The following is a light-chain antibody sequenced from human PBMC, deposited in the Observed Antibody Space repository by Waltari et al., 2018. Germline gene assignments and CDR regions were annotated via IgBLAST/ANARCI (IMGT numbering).Light chain of an antibody. J-gene: IGLJ2*01. V-gene: IGLV3-21*02. CDR1: NIGSKS. CDR2: DDS. CDR3: QVWDSGSGHPHVV. Sequence: SYVLTQPPSVSVAPGQTASITCGGENIGSKSVHWYQQKAGQAPVLVVHDDSDRPPGIPDRLSGSNSGNTATLTISRVEAGDEADFYCQVWDSGSGHPHVVFGGGTRLTVL.